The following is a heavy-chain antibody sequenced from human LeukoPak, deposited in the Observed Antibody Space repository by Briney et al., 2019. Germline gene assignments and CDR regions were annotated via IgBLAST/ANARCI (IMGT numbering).Heavy chain of an antibody. V-gene: IGHV3-33*01. J-gene: IGHJ4*02. CDR1: GFTFSSYG. CDR2: IWYDGSNK. D-gene: IGHD6-13*01. Sequence: QPGRSLRLSCAASGFTFSSYGMHWVRQAPGKGLEWVAVIWYDGSNKYYADSVKGRFTNSRDNSKNTLYLQMNSLRAEDTAVYYCARDTYSSTYSSSWYYFDYWGQGTLVTVSS. CDR3: ARDTYSSTYSSSWYYFDY.